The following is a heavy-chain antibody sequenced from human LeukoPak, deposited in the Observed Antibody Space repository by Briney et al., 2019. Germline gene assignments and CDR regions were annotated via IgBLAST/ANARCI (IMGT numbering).Heavy chain of an antibody. CDR3: ARGGSGSGYLYYFDS. Sequence: GASVKVPCKASGYSFSDYSIHWVRQAPGKGLEWMGRINSNSGGTSYAQNFQGRVTMTRDTSISTAYMEVSGLTSDDTAVYYCARGGSGSGYLYYFDSWGQGTLVSVSS. V-gene: IGHV1-2*06. CDR1: GYSFSDYS. CDR2: INSNSGGT. D-gene: IGHD3-10*01. J-gene: IGHJ4*02.